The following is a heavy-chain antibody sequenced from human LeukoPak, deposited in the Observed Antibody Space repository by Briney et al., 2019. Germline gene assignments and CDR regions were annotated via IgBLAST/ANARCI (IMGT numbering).Heavy chain of an antibody. V-gene: IGHV4-59*01. CDR1: GGSISPYY. CDR2: IYDTGRT. Sequence: SETLSLTCTVSGGSISPYYWSWIRQSPGKGLEWIGYIYDTGRTNYNPSLKSRVTISLDTSKNHFSLKMTSVTAADTVVYYCARAHLYCSGGTCYLIGFDYWGQGTLVTVSS. J-gene: IGHJ4*02. D-gene: IGHD2-15*01. CDR3: ARAHLYCSGGTCYLIGFDY.